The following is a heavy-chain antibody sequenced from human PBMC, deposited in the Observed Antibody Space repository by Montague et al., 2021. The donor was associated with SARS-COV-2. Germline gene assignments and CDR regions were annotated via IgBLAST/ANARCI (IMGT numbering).Heavy chain of an antibody. CDR1: GGSINSFY. Sequence: SETLSLTCSISGGSINSFYWNWIRQSPGKGLEWIGYVYYTGGTNYNPSLKSRATISVDTSKNQFSLTVGSVTAADTAVYYCARAGGGSAYNYYGLDDWGQGTTVTVSS. CDR3: ARAGGGSAYNYYGLDD. J-gene: IGHJ6*02. CDR2: VYYTGGT. D-gene: IGHD2-15*01. V-gene: IGHV4-59*01.